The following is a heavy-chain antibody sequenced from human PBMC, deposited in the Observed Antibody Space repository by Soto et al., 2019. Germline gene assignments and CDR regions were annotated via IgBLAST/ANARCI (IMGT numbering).Heavy chain of an antibody. J-gene: IGHJ6*02. CDR2: IYYSGSS. CDR3: ASNKRITMIVVVGGYGMDV. CDR1: GGSISSGGYY. V-gene: IGHV4-39*01. D-gene: IGHD3-22*01. Sequence: SETLSLTCTVSGGSISSGGYYWSWIRQHPGKGLEWIGYIYYSGSSYYNPSLKSRVTISVDTSKNQFSLELTSVPAADTAVYYCASNKRITMIVVVGGYGMDVWGQGTTVTVSS.